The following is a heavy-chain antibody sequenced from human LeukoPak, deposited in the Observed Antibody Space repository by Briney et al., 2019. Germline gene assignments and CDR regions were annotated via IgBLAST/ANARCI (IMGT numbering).Heavy chain of an antibody. CDR2: ISGSGGST. CDR1: GFTFSSYA. V-gene: IGHV3-23*01. D-gene: IGHD2-2*01. Sequence: GGSLRLSCVASGFTFSSYAMSWVRQAPGKGLEWVSAISGSGGSTYYADSVKGRFTISRDNSKSTLYLQMNSLRAADTAVYYCARETDSTLFDYWGQGTLVTVSS. CDR3: ARETDSTLFDY. J-gene: IGHJ4*02.